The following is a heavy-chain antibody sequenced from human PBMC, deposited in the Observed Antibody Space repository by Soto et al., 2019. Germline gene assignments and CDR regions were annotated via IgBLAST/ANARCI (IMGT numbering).Heavy chain of an antibody. CDR2: INAGNGNT. J-gene: IGHJ6*03. Sequence: QVQLVQSGAEVKKPGASVKVSCKSSGYTFTSYVLHWVRQAPGQRLEWMGWINAGNGNTKYSQKFQGRVTITRDTAASTAYMELSRLRSEDTAVYFCARTARSYCTYGVCYDFNYYYYYMDVWGKGTTVTVSS. CDR3: ARTARSYCTYGVCYDFNYYYYYMDV. CDR1: GYTFTSYV. D-gene: IGHD2-8*01. V-gene: IGHV1-3*01.